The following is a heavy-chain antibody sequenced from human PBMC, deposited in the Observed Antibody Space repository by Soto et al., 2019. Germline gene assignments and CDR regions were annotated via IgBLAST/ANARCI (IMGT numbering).Heavy chain of an antibody. J-gene: IGHJ4*02. CDR1: GFTFSNYA. D-gene: IGHD2-21*02. CDR2: ISATGEST. V-gene: IGHV3-23*01. Sequence: EVQLLESGGDLVQPGGSLRLSCAASGFTFSNYAMTWVRQAPGKGLEWVSGISATGESTYYAGSVEGRFTISRDNAKNTRYLQMKSLRAEDTAVYYCAKDKSSSYGDYLGFDYWGQGTLATVSS. CDR3: AKDKSSSYGDYLGFDY.